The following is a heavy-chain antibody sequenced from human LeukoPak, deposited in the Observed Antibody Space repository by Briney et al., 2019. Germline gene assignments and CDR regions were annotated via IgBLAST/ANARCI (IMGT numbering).Heavy chain of an antibody. CDR2: IYSGGST. V-gene: IGHV3-53*01. CDR1: GFTVSSNY. J-gene: IGHJ4*02. D-gene: IGHD2-2*01. CDR3: ARIPLERDYLDY. Sequence: QPGGSLRPSCAASGFTVSSNYMSWVRQAPGKGLEWVSVIYSGGSTYYADSVKGRFTISRDNSKNTLYLQMNSLRAEDTAVYYCARIPLERDYLDYWGQGTLVTVSS.